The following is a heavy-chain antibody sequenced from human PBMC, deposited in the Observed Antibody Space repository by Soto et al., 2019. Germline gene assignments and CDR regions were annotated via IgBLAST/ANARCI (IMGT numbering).Heavy chain of an antibody. CDR1: GGTFSSYA. CDR3: ALDTTYCGGDCYLTN. D-gene: IGHD2-21*02. J-gene: IGHJ4*02. CDR2: IIPIFGTA. V-gene: IGHV1-69*13. Sequence: SVKVSCKASGGTFSSYAISWVRQAPGQGLEWMGGIIPIFGTANYAQKFQGRVTITADESTSTAYMELSSLRSEDTAVYYCALDTTYCGGDCYLTNWGQRTLVTVSS.